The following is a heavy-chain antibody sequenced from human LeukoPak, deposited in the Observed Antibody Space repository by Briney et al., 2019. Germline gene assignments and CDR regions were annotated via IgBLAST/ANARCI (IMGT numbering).Heavy chain of an antibody. J-gene: IGHJ4*02. CDR3: ASGLIAVAGIYY. Sequence: ASVKVSCKASGYTFTTYAMHWVRQAPGQRLEWMGWINAGNGNTKYSQEFQGRVTITRDTSASTAYMELSSLRSEDTAVYYCASGLIAVAGIYYWGQGTLVTVSS. V-gene: IGHV1-3*03. CDR1: GYTFTTYA. CDR2: INAGNGNT. D-gene: IGHD6-19*01.